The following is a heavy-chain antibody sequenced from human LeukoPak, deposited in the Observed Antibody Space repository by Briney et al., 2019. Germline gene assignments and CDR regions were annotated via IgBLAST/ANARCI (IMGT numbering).Heavy chain of an antibody. Sequence: GASVKVSCKASGGTFSSYAISWVRQAPGQGLEWMGGIIPIFGTANYAQKFQGRVTITADESTSTAYMELSSLRSEDTAVYYCARGLYSNYVGYYYYYMDVWGKGTTVTVSS. D-gene: IGHD4-11*01. CDR3: ARGLYSNYVGYYYYYMDV. J-gene: IGHJ6*03. V-gene: IGHV1-69*13. CDR2: IIPIFGTA. CDR1: GGTFSSYA.